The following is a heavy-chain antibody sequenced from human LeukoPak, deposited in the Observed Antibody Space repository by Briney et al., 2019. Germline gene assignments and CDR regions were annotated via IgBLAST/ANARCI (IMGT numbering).Heavy chain of an antibody. D-gene: IGHD3-22*01. Sequence: ASVKVSCKASGYTFTGYYMHWVRQAPGQGLEWMGWINPNSGGTNYAQKFQGRVTMTRDTSISTAYMELSRLRSDDTAVYYCARYSGGGYHDYFDYWGQGTLVTVSS. CDR2: INPNSGGT. CDR3: ARYSGGGYHDYFDY. V-gene: IGHV1-2*02. J-gene: IGHJ4*02. CDR1: GYTFTGYY.